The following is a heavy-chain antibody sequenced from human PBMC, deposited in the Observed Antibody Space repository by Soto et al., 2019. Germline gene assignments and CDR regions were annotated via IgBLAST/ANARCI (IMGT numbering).Heavy chain of an antibody. CDR2: IYHSGST. V-gene: IGHV4-4*02. D-gene: IGHD1-7*01. J-gene: IGHJ4*02. CDR3: ARVGTHWDYYFDY. Sequence: SETLSLTCAFSGCSVSSTYWWIWVRQPPGKGLEWIGEIYHSGSTNYNPSLKSRVTISVDTSKNQFSLKLSSVTAADTAVYYCARVGTHWDYYFDYWGQGTLVTVSS. CDR1: GCSVSSTYW.